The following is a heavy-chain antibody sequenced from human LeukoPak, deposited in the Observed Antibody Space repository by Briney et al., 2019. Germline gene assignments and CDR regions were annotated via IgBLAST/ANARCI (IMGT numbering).Heavy chain of an antibody. J-gene: IGHJ4*02. CDR3: ARLHSSSWLDGDY. V-gene: IGHV1-46*01. Sequence: GASVKVSCKASGYTFTSYYMHRVRQPPGQGLEWMGIINPSGGSTSYAQKFQGRVTMTRDMSTSTVYMELSSLRSEDTAVCYCARLHSSSWLDGDYWGQGTLVTVSS. CDR1: GYTFTSYY. D-gene: IGHD6-6*01. CDR2: INPSGGST.